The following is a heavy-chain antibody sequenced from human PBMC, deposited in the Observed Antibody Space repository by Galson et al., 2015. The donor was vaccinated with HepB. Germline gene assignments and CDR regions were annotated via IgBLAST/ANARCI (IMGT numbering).Heavy chain of an antibody. CDR2: IYYSGST. J-gene: IGHJ4*02. Sequence: ETLSLTCTVSGGSISSYYWSWIRQPPGKGLEWIGYIYYSGSTNYNPSLKSRVTISVDTSKNQFSLKLSSVTAADTAVYYCARHSYYYDSSGYIRGFWLDYWGQGTLVTVSS. V-gene: IGHV4-59*08. CDR3: ARHSYYYDSSGYIRGFWLDY. CDR1: GGSISSYY. D-gene: IGHD3-22*01.